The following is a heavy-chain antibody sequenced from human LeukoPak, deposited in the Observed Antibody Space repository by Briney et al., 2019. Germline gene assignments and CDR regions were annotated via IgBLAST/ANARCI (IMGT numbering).Heavy chain of an antibody. D-gene: IGHD3-10*01. CDR1: GYTFTSYG. Sequence: ASVKVSCKASGYTFTSYGINWVRQATGQGLEWMGWMNPNSGNTGYAQKFQGRVTMTRNTSIGTAYMELSSLRSEDTAVYYCARGVHTMVRGVFPADYWGQGTLVTVSS. J-gene: IGHJ4*02. CDR3: ARGVHTMVRGVFPADY. V-gene: IGHV1-8*01. CDR2: MNPNSGNT.